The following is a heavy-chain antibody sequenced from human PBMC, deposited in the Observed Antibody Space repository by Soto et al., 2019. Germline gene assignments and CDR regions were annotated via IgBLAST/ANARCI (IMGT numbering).Heavy chain of an antibody. V-gene: IGHV3-23*01. J-gene: IGHJ3*02. CDR1: GFTFSRHA. CDR2: MSDNGDRT. D-gene: IGHD6-19*01. Sequence: EVQLLESGGGLAQPGGSLRLSCAASGFTFSRHAMNWVRQAPGKGLEWVSAMSDNGDRTYYGDSVEGRFTISRDNSKNTVYLQMNSLRADDTAVYYCANGRTIGWGDPDIWGQGTMVTVSS. CDR3: ANGRTIGWGDPDI.